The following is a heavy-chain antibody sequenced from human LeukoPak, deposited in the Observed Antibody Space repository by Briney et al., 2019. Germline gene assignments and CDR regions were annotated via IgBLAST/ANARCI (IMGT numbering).Heavy chain of an antibody. CDR2: IYPSGST. CDR3: ATSYDSKTAPYDV. Sequence: PSETLSLTCTVSGGSISSYCWSWVRQPPGKGLEWIGYIYPSGSTDYNPSLGSRVTMSVDTSKSQLSMELRYLTAADTAMYYCATSYDSKTAPYDVWGQGILVTVSS. D-gene: IGHD3-3*01. J-gene: IGHJ4*02. V-gene: IGHV4-4*09. CDR1: GGSISSYC.